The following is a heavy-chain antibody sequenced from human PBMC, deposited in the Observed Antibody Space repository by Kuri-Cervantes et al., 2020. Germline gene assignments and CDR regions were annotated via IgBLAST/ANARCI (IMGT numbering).Heavy chain of an antibody. CDR3: ARIGRNDAFDI. CDR1: GFTFSDYY. J-gene: IGHJ3*02. CDR2: ISSSGSTI. V-gene: IGHV3-11*01. Sequence: GESLKIYCAASGFTFSDYYMSWIRQAPGKGLEWVSYISSSGSTIYYADSVKCRFTISRDNAKNSLYLQMNSLSAEDTAVYYCARIGRNDAFDIWGQGTMVTVSS.